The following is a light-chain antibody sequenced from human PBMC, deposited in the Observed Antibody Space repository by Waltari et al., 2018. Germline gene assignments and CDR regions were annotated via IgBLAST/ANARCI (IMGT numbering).Light chain of an antibody. J-gene: IGKJ1*01. CDR3: QHYESLPVT. Sequence: EIVLTQSPGTLSLSPGERATLSCRASQSISKYLAWYQQKPGQAPRLLIYHASSRAAGIPDRFSGSGSGTDFSLSISRLEPEDFAVYYCQHYESLPVTFGQGTKVE. CDR1: QSISKY. V-gene: IGKV3-20*01. CDR2: HAS.